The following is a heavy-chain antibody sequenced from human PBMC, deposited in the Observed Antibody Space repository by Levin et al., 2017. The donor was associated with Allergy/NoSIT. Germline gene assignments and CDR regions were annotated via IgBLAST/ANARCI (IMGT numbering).Heavy chain of an antibody. CDR3: ARANWVYFGMDV. D-gene: IGHD7-27*01. Sequence: PSQTLSLTCTVSCGSISRSYWNWIRQPPGKGLEWIGYIYDSGSTNYNPSLKSRVTISVDTSKNQFSLKLSSVTAADTAVYYCARANWVYFGMDVWGQGTTVTVSS. V-gene: IGHV4-59*08. CDR1: CGSISRSY. CDR2: IYDSGST. J-gene: IGHJ6*02.